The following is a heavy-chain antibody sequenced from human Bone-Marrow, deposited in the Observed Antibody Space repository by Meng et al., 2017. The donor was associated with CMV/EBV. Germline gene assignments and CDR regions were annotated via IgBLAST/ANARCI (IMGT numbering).Heavy chain of an antibody. CDR2: INSDGSST. CDR1: GFTFSSYW. J-gene: IGHJ6*02. D-gene: IGHD2-2*01. V-gene: IGHV3-74*01. CDR3: ARDPLIAYCSSTSCYPGWYYYYGMDV. Sequence: GESLRLSCAASGFTFSSYWMHWVRQAPGKGLVWVSRINSDGSSTSYADSVKGRFTISRDNAKNTLYLQMNSLRPEDTAVYYCARDPLIAYCSSTSCYPGWYYYYGMDVWGQGTTVTVSS.